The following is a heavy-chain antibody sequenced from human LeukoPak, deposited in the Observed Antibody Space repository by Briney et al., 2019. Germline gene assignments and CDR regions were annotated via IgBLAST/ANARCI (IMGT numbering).Heavy chain of an antibody. J-gene: IGHJ6*02. CDR1: GFTFSSYA. V-gene: IGHV3-23*01. Sequence: GGSLRLSCAASGFTFSSYAMSWVRQAPGKGLEWVSAISGSGGSTYYADSVKGRFTISRDNSKNTLYLQMNSLRAEDTAVYYCAKGTYCSSTSCPVYYYYGMDVWDQGTTVTVSS. D-gene: IGHD2-2*01. CDR2: ISGSGGST. CDR3: AKGTYCSSTSCPVYYYYGMDV.